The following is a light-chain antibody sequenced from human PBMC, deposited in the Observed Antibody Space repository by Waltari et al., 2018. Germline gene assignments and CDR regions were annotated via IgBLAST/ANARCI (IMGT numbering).Light chain of an antibody. Sequence: EIVLTQSQGTLSLSPGEGAILPCRASQIIPGSWLTWYLQKPGQAPRLLIYGASTRAPGIPDRFSGGGSGADFTLTISRLEPEDSAVYYCQQYDGSVVTFGGGTKVEIK. V-gene: IGKV3-20*01. J-gene: IGKJ4*01. CDR2: GAS. CDR3: QQYDGSVVT. CDR1: QIIPGSW.